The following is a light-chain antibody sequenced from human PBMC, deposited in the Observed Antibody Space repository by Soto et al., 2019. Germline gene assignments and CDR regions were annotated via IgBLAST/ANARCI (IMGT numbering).Light chain of an antibody. CDR2: DAS. V-gene: IGKV1-33*01. Sequence: DIQVTQSPSSLAVSVGDRDTITCQASRDISVYLNWYQQKPGKPPKLLVFDASNLQTGVPSRFSGSGSGTHFTFTITNRQPEDVATYYCQQYDNLPPYTFGQGTKLEI. CDR3: QQYDNLPPYT. CDR1: RDISVY. J-gene: IGKJ2*01.